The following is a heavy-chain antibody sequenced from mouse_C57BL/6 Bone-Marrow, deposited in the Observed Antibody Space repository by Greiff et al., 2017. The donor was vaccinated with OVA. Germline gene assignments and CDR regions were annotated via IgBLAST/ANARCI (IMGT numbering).Heavy chain of an antibody. Sequence: EVQLQQSGTVLARPGASVKMSCKTSGYTFTSYWMHWVKQRPGQGLEWIGAIYPGNSDTSYNQKFKGKAKLTAVTSASTAYMELSSLTNEDSAVYYCTYYYGSSYVYVDVWGTGTTVTVSS. D-gene: IGHD1-1*01. CDR1: GYTFTSYW. CDR2: IYPGNSDT. J-gene: IGHJ1*03. V-gene: IGHV1-5*01. CDR3: TYYYGSSYVYVDV.